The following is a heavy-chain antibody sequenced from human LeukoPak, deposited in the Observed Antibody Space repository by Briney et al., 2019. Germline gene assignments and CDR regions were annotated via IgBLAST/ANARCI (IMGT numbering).Heavy chain of an antibody. D-gene: IGHD6-19*01. CDR2: INPSGGST. J-gene: IGHJ4*02. Sequence: ASVKVSCKASGYTFTSYYMHRVRQAPGQGLEWMGIINPSGGSTSYAQKFQGRVTMTRDMSTSTVYMELSSPRSEDTAVYYCARDLRAGYSSGLDYWGQGTLVTVSS. CDR1: GYTFTSYY. V-gene: IGHV1-46*01. CDR3: ARDLRAGYSSGLDY.